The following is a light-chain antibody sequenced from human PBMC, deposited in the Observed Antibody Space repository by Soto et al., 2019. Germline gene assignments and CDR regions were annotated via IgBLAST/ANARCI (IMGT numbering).Light chain of an antibody. V-gene: IGKV1-33*01. CDR1: QGISNY. CDR3: QQYDSPPLT. Sequence: DIQMTQSPSSLSVSVGDRVTITCQASQGISNYLNWYQQKPGKAPKLLIYDASKLETGVSSRFSGSGSGADFTFTVSSLQPEDIATYYCQQYDSPPLTFGAGTSVEIK. CDR2: DAS. J-gene: IGKJ4*01.